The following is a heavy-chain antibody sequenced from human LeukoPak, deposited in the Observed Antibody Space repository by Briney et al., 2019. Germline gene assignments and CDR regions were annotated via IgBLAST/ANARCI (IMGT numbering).Heavy chain of an antibody. D-gene: IGHD6-6*01. J-gene: IGHJ4*02. CDR3: ARQGGGAARVFDY. CDR2: IYHGGST. Sequence: SETLSLTXAVSGYSISSGYYWGWIRQPPGKGLEWIGSIYHGGSTYYNPSLKSRVTISVDTSKNQLSLKLSSVTAADTAVYYCARQGGGAARVFDYWGQGTLVTVSS. V-gene: IGHV4-38-2*01. CDR1: GYSISSGYY.